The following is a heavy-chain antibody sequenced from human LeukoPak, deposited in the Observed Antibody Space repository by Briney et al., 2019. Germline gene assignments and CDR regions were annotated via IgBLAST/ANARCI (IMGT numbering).Heavy chain of an antibody. D-gene: IGHD5-18*01. J-gene: IGHJ6*02. Sequence: GGSLRLSCAASGFTFSDYYMSWIRQAPGKGLEWVSYISSSGSTTYYADSVKGRFTISRDNSKNTLYLQMNSLRAEDTALYYCANPASIQLDPYDMDVWGQGTTVTVSS. CDR2: ISSSGSTT. CDR1: GFTFSDYY. V-gene: IGHV3-11*01. CDR3: ANPASIQLDPYDMDV.